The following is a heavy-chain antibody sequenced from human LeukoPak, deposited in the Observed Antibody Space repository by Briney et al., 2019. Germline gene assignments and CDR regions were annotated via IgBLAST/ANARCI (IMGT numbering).Heavy chain of an antibody. CDR3: ARRRDGYNFLNRGEYYYFDY. V-gene: IGHV4-39*07. CDR1: GGSISSSSYY. Sequence: SETLSLTCTASGGSISSSSYYWGWIRQPPGKGLEWIGSIYYSGSTYYNPSLKSRVTISVDTSKNQFSLKLSSVTAADTAVYYCARRRDGYNFLNRGEYYYFDYWGQGTLVTVSS. CDR2: IYYSGST. D-gene: IGHD5-24*01. J-gene: IGHJ4*02.